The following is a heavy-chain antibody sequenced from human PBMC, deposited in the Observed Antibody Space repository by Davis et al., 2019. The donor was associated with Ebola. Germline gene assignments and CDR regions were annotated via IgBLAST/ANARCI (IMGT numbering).Heavy chain of an antibody. CDR2: IYYIGST. V-gene: IGHV4-39*01. J-gene: IGHJ3*02. CDR3: ARPGVGARPGAFDI. CDR1: GGSISSSSYY. D-gene: IGHD1-26*01. Sequence: PSETLSLTCTVSGGSISSSSYYWGWIRQPPGKGLEWIGSIYYIGSTYYNPSLKSRVTISVDTSKNQFSLKLSSVTAADTAVYYCARPGVGARPGAFDIWGQGTMVTVSS.